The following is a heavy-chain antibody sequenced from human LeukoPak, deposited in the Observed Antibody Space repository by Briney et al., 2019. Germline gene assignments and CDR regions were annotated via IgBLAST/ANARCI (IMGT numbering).Heavy chain of an antibody. CDR1: GGSISSYY. V-gene: IGHV4-59*08. J-gene: IGHJ4*02. Sequence: PSESLSLTCTVSGGSISSYYWSWIRQPPGKGLEWIGYIYYSGSTNYNPSLKSRVTISADTSKNQFSLKLSSVTAAATAVYYCASTYIGPIVGATEGGNFDYWGQGTLVTVSS. CDR2: IYYSGST. CDR3: ASTYIGPIVGATEGGNFDY. D-gene: IGHD1-26*01.